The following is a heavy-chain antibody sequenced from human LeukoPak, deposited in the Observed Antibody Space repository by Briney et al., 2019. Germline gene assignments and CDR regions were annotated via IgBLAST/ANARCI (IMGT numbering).Heavy chain of an antibody. CDR2: ISSSSSYI. J-gene: IGHJ4*02. CDR3: ARERDDFWSGYYL. D-gene: IGHD3-3*01. CDR1: GFTFSSYN. V-gene: IGHV3-21*01. Sequence: GGSLRLSCAASGFTFSSYNMNWVRPAPGKGLEWVSSISSSSSYIYYADSVKGRFTISRDNAKNSLYLRMNSLRAEDTAVYYCARERDDFWSGYYLWGQGTLVTVSS.